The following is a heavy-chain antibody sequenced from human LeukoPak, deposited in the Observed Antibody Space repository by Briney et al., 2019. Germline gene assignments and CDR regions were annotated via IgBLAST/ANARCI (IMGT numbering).Heavy chain of an antibody. J-gene: IGHJ4*02. D-gene: IGHD3-22*01. CDR3: ARDLVTEVVVTTTTDS. V-gene: IGHV3-21*06. CDR2: VSSTSSHI. CDR1: GFTFSAYS. Sequence: GGSLRLSCTASGFTFSAYSMNWVRQAPGKGLEWVSSVSSTSSHIYYADSVKGRFTISRDNAKNSLFLQMKSLRAEDTAVYYCARDLVTEVVVTTTTDSWGQGTLVTVSS.